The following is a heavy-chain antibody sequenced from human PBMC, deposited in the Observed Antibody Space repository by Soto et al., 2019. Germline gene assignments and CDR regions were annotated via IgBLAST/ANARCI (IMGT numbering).Heavy chain of an antibody. D-gene: IGHD3-3*01. CDR3: ARDLLPSGFWSGFDYYYYGMDV. CDR1: GFTFSSYA. Sequence: SGGSLRLSCAASGFTFSSYAMHWVRQAPGKGLEWVAVISYDGSNKYYADSVKGRFTISRDNSKNTLYLQMNSLRAEDTAVYYCARDLLPSGFWSGFDYYYYGMDVWGQGTTVPVSS. V-gene: IGHV3-30-3*01. J-gene: IGHJ6*02. CDR2: ISYDGSNK.